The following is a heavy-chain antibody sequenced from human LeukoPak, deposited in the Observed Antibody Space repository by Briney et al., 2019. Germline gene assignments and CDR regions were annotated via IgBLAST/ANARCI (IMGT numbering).Heavy chain of an antibody. J-gene: IGHJ3*02. CDR2: IDYSAST. CDR1: GVSISSYY. Sequence: SETLSLTCTVSGVSISSYYWSWIRQPPGKGLEWIAYIDYSASTNYNPSLKSRVTISVDTSKNQFSLKLISVTAADTAVYYCARDSRRELLHAFDIWGQGTMVTVSS. D-gene: IGHD1-26*01. V-gene: IGHV4-59*01. CDR3: ARDSRRELLHAFDI.